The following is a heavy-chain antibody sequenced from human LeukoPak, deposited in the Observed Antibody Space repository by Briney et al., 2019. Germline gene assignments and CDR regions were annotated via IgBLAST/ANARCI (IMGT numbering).Heavy chain of an antibody. J-gene: IGHJ4*02. CDR3: ARELPREVTLDY. D-gene: IGHD2-21*02. Sequence: GGSLRLSCAASGFTFISYGMQWVRQAPGKGLVWVSRINNDGSSTSYADSVKGRCTISRDNAKNTPYLQMNSLRAEDTGVYYCARELPREVTLDYWGQGTLVTVSS. CDR2: INNDGSST. V-gene: IGHV3-74*01. CDR1: GFTFISYG.